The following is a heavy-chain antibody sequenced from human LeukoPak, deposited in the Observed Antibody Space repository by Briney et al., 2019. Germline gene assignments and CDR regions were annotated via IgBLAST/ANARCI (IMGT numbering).Heavy chain of an antibody. D-gene: IGHD3-22*01. V-gene: IGHV3-53*01. Sequence: PGGSLRLSCAASGFTVSSKYMSWVRRAPGKGLEWVSVIYSGGATYYADSVKGRFTASRDNSKNTVYLQMNSLRAEDTAIYYCARERDSSGYILAYWGQGTLVTVSS. CDR3: ARERDSSGYILAY. CDR1: GFTVSSKY. J-gene: IGHJ4*02. CDR2: IYSGGAT.